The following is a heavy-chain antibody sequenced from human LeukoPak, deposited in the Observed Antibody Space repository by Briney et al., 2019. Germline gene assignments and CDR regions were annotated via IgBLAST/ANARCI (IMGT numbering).Heavy chain of an antibody. CDR3: AKDMGPLGTIWLDY. CDR1: GFTFDDYA. CDR2: ISGDGTGT. V-gene: IGHV3-43*02. J-gene: IGHJ4*02. D-gene: IGHD3-16*01. Sequence: GGSLRLSCAASGFTFDDYAMHWVPQVPGKSLEWVSLISGDGTGTYYTDSVKGRFTISRDNSKNSLSLQVNSLRTEDTALYYCAKDMGPLGTIWLDYWGQGTLVTVSS.